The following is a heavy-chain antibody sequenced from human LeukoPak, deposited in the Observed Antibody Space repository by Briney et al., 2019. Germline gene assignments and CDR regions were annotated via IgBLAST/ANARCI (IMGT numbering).Heavy chain of an antibody. V-gene: IGHV5-51*01. CDR1: GYYFPAYW. D-gene: IGHD3-22*01. CDR2: IYPGDSDT. J-gene: IGHJ5*02. CDR3: ARYFDSSDFHRHPGYDL. Sequence: GESLKISCKGSGYYFPAYWIGWVRQMPGKGLEWMGIIYPGDSDTRYSPSFQGHVTISADRSFSTAYLQWSSLKTSDTAIYYCARYFDSSDFHRHPGYDLWGQGTLVTVSS.